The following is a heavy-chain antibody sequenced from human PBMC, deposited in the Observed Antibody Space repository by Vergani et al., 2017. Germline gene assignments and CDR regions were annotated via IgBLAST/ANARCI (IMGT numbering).Heavy chain of an antibody. CDR2: ISSSGDTI. Sequence: EVQLLESGGSLKQPGGSVRLSCAASGFTFSTYAMHWVRQAPGKGLEWVSYISSSGDTIYFADSVKGRFTISRDNAKKSLFLQMNSPRAEDTAVYYCARSELIFGVVIRTFDYWGQGTVVTVSS. D-gene: IGHD3-3*02. CDR1: GFTFSTYA. V-gene: IGHV3-48*03. J-gene: IGHJ4*02. CDR3: ARSELIFGVVIRTFDY.